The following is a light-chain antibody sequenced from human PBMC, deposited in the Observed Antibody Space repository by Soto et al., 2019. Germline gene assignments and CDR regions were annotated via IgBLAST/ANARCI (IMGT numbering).Light chain of an antibody. J-gene: IGLJ2*01. CDR3: QSYDSSLSGSVV. CDR2: GNS. V-gene: IGLV1-40*01. CDR1: SSNIGAGYD. Sequence: QSVLTQPPSVSGAPGQRVTISCTGRSSNIGAGYDVHWYQQLPGTAPKLLIYGNSHRPSGVPDRFSGSKSGTSASLAITGLQAEDEADYYCQSYDSSLSGSVVFGGGTKLTFL.